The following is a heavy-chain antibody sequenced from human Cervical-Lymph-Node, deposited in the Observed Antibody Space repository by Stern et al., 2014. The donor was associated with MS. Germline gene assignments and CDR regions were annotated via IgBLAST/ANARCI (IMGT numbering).Heavy chain of an antibody. CDR2: INPSGGST. V-gene: IGHV1-46*03. CDR3: ARADREYSSAYYFDY. CDR1: GYIFTNYY. D-gene: IGHD3-16*01. Sequence: MQLVESGAEVRKPGASVKVSCKASGYIFTNYYMRWVRQAPGQGLLWMGIINPSGGSTTYTQTFQGRVTVTRDTSTSTVYMELSSLRSEDTAVYYCARADREYSSAYYFDYWGQGTLVTVSS. J-gene: IGHJ4*02.